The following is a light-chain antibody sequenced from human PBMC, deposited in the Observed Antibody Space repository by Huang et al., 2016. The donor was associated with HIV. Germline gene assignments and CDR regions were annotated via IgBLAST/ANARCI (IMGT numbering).Light chain of an antibody. CDR2: WSS. Sequence: IVMTQSPATLSVSPGERVTLSCRANRSVSTNLPWYQQRPGQAPRLLIYWSSTRAPGVPARFSGSGSGTDFSLTISSLQSEDFALYYCHQYNNWLLSFGGGTRVDI. J-gene: IGKJ4*01. CDR1: RSVSTN. CDR3: HQYNNWLLS. V-gene: IGKV3-15*01.